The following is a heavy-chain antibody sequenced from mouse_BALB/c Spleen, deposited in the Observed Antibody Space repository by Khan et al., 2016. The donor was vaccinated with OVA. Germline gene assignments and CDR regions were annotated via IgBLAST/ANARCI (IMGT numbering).Heavy chain of an antibody. CDR3: ARRGLRWDFDY. V-gene: IGHV1-7*01. J-gene: IGHJ2*01. Sequence: QVRLQQSGAELAKPGASVKMSCKASGYTFINYWILWVKQRPGQGLEWIGYINPSTAYTEYNQNFKDKATLTADKSSRTAYMQLRSLTSEDSAVYYCARRGLRWDFDYWGQGTTLTVSS. CDR1: GYTFINYW. D-gene: IGHD1-1*01. CDR2: INPSTAYT.